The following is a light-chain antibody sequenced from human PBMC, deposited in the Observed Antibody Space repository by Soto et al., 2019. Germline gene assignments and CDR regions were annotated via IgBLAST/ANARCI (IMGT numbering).Light chain of an antibody. J-gene: IGKJ4*01. CDR3: QQANSFPFT. Sequence: EIVLTQSPSSLSSSPGDRATISCRASQSVSSYLTWYQQKPGQAPKLLIYGASSRHSGIPARFSGSGSGTEFTLTISSLQPEDFAVYYCQQANSFPFTFGGGTKVDI. CDR1: QSVSSY. V-gene: IGKV3D-7*01. CDR2: GAS.